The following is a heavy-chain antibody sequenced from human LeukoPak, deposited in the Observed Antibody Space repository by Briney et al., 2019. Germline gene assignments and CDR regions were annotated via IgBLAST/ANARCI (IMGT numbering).Heavy chain of an antibody. CDR1: GFTFSSYW. D-gene: IGHD6-19*01. J-gene: IGHJ4*02. CDR3: AKAAVHSSGIPDY. Sequence: TGGSLRLSCAASGFTFSSYWMHWVRQAPGKGLVWVSRINSDGSSTSYADSVRGRFSISRDNSKNTLYLQMNSLRAEDTAVYYCAKAAVHSSGIPDYWGQGTLVTVSS. CDR2: INSDGSST. V-gene: IGHV3-74*01.